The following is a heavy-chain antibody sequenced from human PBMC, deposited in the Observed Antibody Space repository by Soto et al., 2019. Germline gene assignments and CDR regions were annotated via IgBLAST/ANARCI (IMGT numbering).Heavy chain of an antibody. V-gene: IGHV5-51*01. J-gene: IGHJ4*02. CDR2: IYPGDSDT. Sequence: PGESLKISCKGSGYSFTSYWIGWVRQMPGKGLEWMGIIYPGDSDTRYSPSFQGQVTISADKSISTAYLQWSSLKASDTAMYYCARHGSIVVVPAASIDPHFAYWGQGTLVTVSS. CDR3: ARHGSIVVVPAASIDPHFAY. CDR1: GYSFTSYW. D-gene: IGHD2-2*01.